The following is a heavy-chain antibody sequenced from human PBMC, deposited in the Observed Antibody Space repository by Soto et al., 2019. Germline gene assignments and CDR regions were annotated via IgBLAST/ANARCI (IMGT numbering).Heavy chain of an antibody. J-gene: IGHJ4*02. D-gene: IGHD3-9*01. Sequence: ASVKVSCKVSGYTLTELSMHWVRQAPGKGLEWMGGFDPEDGETIYAQKFQGRVTMTEDTSTDTAYMELSSLRSEDTAVYYFATWVLVRERFLTGYGYWGQGTLVTVSS. CDR1: GYTLTELS. V-gene: IGHV1-24*01. CDR2: FDPEDGET. CDR3: ATWVLVRERFLTGYGY.